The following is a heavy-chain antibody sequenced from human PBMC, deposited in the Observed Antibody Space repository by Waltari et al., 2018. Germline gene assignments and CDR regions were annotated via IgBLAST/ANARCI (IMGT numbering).Heavy chain of an antibody. D-gene: IGHD6-25*01. CDR3: ARGGRLHSWFDP. V-gene: IGHV4-59*01. J-gene: IGHJ5*02. CDR2: IYYSGST. Sequence: QVQLQESGPGLVKPSETLSLTCTVSGGSISSYYWSWIRKPPGKGLEWIGYIYYSGSTNYNPSLKSRVTISVDTSKNQFSLKLSSVTAADTAVYYCARGGRLHSWFDPWGQGTLVTVSS. CDR1: GGSISSYY.